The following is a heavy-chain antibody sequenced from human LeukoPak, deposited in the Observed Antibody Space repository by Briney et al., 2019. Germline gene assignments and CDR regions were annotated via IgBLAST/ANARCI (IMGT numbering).Heavy chain of an antibody. CDR3: ARHERYFDWLDAFDI. V-gene: IGHV4-59*08. CDR2: IYYSGST. D-gene: IGHD3-9*01. J-gene: IGHJ3*02. CDR1: GGAISNYY. Sequence: PSETLSLTCTVSGGAISNYYWSWIRQPPGKGLEWIGYIYYSGSTNYNPSLKSRVTISVDTSKNQFSLKLSSATAADTAVYYCARHERYFDWLDAFDIWGQGTMVTVSS.